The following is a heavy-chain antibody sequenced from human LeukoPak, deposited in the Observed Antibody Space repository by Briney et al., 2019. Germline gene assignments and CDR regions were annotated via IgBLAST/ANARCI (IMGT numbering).Heavy chain of an antibody. CDR1: GFTFSSYG. CDR3: ARDVSVVVLSSTPTQIDY. J-gene: IGHJ4*02. V-gene: IGHV3-30*02. Sequence: GGSLRLSCEASGFTFSSYGMHWVRQAPGKGLEWVAFIRYDGSNKYYADSVKGRFTISRDNSKNTLYLQMNNLRAEDTAVYYCARDVSVVVLSSTPTQIDYWGQGTLVTVSS. CDR2: IRYDGSNK. D-gene: IGHD3-22*01.